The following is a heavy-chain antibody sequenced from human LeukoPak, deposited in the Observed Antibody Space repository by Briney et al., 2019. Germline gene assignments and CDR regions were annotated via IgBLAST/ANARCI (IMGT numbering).Heavy chain of an antibody. J-gene: IGHJ4*02. CDR3: AGVSRFLEWPDY. V-gene: IGHV4-4*07. CDR1: GGSIISYY. CDR2: IYTSGST. D-gene: IGHD3-3*01. Sequence: SETLSLTCTVSGGSIISYYRSWIRQPAGKGLEWIGRIYTSGSTNYNPSLKSRVTMSIDTSKNQFSLKLTSVTAADTAVYYCAGVSRFLEWPDYWGQGTLVTVSS.